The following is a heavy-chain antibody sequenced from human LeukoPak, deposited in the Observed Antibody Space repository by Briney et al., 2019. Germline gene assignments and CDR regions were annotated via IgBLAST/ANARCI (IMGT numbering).Heavy chain of an antibody. CDR1: GGSISSYY. D-gene: IGHD1-26*01. J-gene: IGHJ4*02. V-gene: IGHV4-59*01. CDR3: ARGRSGSYHSPFDY. CDR2: MYHGGST. Sequence: SETLSLTCTVSGGSISSYYWSWIRQPPGKGLEWHGYMYHGGSTDYNPSLKSRVTILVDTSKNQFSLKLSSVTAADTAVYYCARGRSGSYHSPFDYWGQGTLVTVSS.